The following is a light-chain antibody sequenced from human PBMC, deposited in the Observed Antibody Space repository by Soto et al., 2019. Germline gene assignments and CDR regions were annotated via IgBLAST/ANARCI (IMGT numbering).Light chain of an antibody. CDR3: QQYNSNPLT. Sequence: DIQMTQSPSTLSASVGDRVTITCRASQSFSSWLAWYQQKPGKAPKLLIYKTSTLESGVPSRFSGSGSGTEFTLTISSLQPVDFATYYCQQYNSNPLTFGGGTKVEIK. J-gene: IGKJ4*01. V-gene: IGKV1-5*03. CDR2: KTS. CDR1: QSFSSW.